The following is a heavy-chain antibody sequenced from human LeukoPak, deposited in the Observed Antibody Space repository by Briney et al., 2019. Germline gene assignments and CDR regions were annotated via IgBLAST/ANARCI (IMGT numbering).Heavy chain of an antibody. V-gene: IGHV3-30*18. CDR3: AKDSGGDYYDSLEYFQN. J-gene: IGHJ1*01. D-gene: IGHD3-22*01. CDR1: GFTFSSYG. CDR2: ISYDGINK. Sequence: GGSLRLSCAASGFTFSSYGVHWVRQAPGKGLEWVALISYDGINKNYADSVKGRFTISRDNSKNTLYLQMNSLRAEDTAVYYCAKDSGGDYYDSLEYFQNWGQGTLVTVSS.